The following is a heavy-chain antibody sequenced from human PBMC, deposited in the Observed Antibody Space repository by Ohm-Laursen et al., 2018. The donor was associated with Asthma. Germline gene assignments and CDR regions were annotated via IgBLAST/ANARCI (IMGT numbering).Heavy chain of an antibody. CDR1: GFSFSSYG. CDR3: AKAVMSLDYGDYVGDY. V-gene: IGHV3-30*18. Sequence: PRLSCSASGFSFSSYGMHWVRQAPGKGLEWVAVISYDGSNKYYADSVKGRFTISRDNSKNTLYLQMNSLRAEDTAVYYCAKAVMSLDYGDYVGDYWGQGTLVTVSS. CDR2: ISYDGSNK. J-gene: IGHJ4*01. D-gene: IGHD4-17*01.